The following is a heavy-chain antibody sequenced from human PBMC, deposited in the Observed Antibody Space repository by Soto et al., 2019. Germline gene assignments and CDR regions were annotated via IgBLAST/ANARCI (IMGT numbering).Heavy chain of an antibody. CDR1: GFTFSSYG. J-gene: IGHJ6*02. D-gene: IGHD3-3*01. V-gene: IGHV3-30*18. Sequence: GGSLRLSCAASGFTFSSYGMHWVRQAPGKGLEWVAVISYDGSNKYYADSVKGRFTISRDNSKNTLYLQMNSLRAEDTAVYYCAKDLPNFWSGYYTGNYYYYYGMDVWGQGTTVTVSS. CDR2: ISYDGSNK. CDR3: AKDLPNFWSGYYTGNYYYYYGMDV.